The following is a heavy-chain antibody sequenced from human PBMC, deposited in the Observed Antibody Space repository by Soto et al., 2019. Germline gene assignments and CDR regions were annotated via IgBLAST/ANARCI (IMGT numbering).Heavy chain of an antibody. J-gene: IGHJ4*02. D-gene: IGHD1-1*01. V-gene: IGHV4-4*02. Sequence: QVQLQESGPGLVKPSGTLSLTCAVSGDSITSSNWWSWVRQAPGKGLEWIGEIYHSGATTYNPSLTSRAAISVDPSNHLFSLMLPSVTAADAGVYFCARDLGTGTDYWGRGTLVTVAS. CDR2: IYHSGAT. CDR3: ARDLGTGTDY. CDR1: GDSITSSNW.